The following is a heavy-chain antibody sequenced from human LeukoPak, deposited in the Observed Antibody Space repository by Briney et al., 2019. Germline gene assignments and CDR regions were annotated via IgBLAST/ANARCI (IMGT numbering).Heavy chain of an antibody. CDR1: GDTFSSYA. Sequence: SVKVSCKASGDTFSSYAISWVRQAPGQGLEWMGGIIPIFGTANYAQKFQGRVTITADESTSTAYMELSSLRSEDTAVYYCARDGNIVANRAPYYFDYWGQGTLVTVSS. D-gene: IGHD5-12*01. CDR3: ARDGNIVANRAPYYFDY. CDR2: IIPIFGTA. J-gene: IGHJ4*02. V-gene: IGHV1-69*13.